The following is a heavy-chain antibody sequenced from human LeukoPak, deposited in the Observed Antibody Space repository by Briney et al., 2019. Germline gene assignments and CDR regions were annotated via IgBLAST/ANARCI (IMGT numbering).Heavy chain of an antibody. CDR2: ISVSGVGT. Sequence: GGSLRLSCAASGFTFSNYPMNWVRQALGKGLEGVSTISVSGVGTYYADSVKCRFTISRDNSKNTLYLQMNNLRADDTAVYYCAKGPLLASAIGTFDYWGHGTLVTVSS. D-gene: IGHD2-15*01. V-gene: IGHV3-23*01. CDR1: GFTFSNYP. CDR3: AKGPLLASAIGTFDY. J-gene: IGHJ4*01.